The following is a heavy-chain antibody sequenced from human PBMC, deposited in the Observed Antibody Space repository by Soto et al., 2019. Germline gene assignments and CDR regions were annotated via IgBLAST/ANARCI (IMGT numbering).Heavy chain of an antibody. CDR1: GFTFSSYA. CDR3: ARALTGSTNWFDP. V-gene: IGHV3-30-3*01. D-gene: IGHD3-9*01. Sequence: PGGSLRLSCAASGFTFSSYAMHWVRQAPGKGLEWVAVISYDGSNKYYADSVKGRFTISRDNSKNTLYLQMNSLRAEDTAVYYCARALTGSTNWFDPWGQGTLVTVSS. CDR2: ISYDGSNK. J-gene: IGHJ5*02.